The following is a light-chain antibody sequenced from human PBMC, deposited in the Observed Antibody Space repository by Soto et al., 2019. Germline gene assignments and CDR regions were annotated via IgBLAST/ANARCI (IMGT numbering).Light chain of an antibody. CDR3: CSYTNSDTRV. V-gene: IGLV2-14*01. J-gene: IGLJ1*01. Sequence: QSALTQPASVSGSPGQSITISCTGSTSDVGGYNYVSWYQPEPDKAPKLMIYQVSNRPSGISNRFSGSKSGNTAALTISGLQAEDEADYYCCSYTNSDTRVLGKGTTV. CDR2: QVS. CDR1: TSDVGGYNY.